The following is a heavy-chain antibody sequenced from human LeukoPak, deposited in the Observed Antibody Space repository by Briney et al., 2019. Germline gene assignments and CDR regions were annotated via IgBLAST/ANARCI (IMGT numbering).Heavy chain of an antibody. J-gene: IGHJ4*02. CDR2: IYHSGST. CDR1: GGSICSSNW. Sequence: SGTLSLTCAVSGGSICSSNWWSWVRQPPGKGLEWIGEIYHSGSTNYNPSLKSRVTISVDRSKNQFSLKLSSETAADTAVYYCARKWGVAEPYDYWGQGTLVTVSS. CDR3: ARKWGVAEPYDY. V-gene: IGHV4-4*02. D-gene: IGHD1-26*01.